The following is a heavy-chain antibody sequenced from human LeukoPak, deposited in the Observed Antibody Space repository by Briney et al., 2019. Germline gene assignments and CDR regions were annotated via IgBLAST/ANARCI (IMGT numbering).Heavy chain of an antibody. CDR2: ISGSGGST. D-gene: IGHD3-9*01. J-gene: IGHJ4*02. Sequence: GGSLRLSCAASGFTVSSNYMSWVRQAPGKGLEWVSAISGSGGSTYYADSVKGRFTISRDNSKNTLYLQMNSLRAEDTAVYYCAKGDVLRYFDWLPSSLDYWGQGTLVTVSS. CDR3: AKGDVLRYFDWLPSSLDY. V-gene: IGHV3-23*01. CDR1: GFTVSSNY.